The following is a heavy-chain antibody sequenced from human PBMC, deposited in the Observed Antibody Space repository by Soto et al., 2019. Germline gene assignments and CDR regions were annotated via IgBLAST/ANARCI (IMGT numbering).Heavy chain of an antibody. Sequence: GGSLRLSCAASGFTFSSYWMSWVRQAPGKGLEWVANIKQDGSEKYYVDYVKGRFTISRDNAKNSLYLQMNSLRAEDTDVYYWARDLIFFSRGGSLIAYWGQETLVTVSS. CDR3: ARDLIFFSRGGSLIAY. D-gene: IGHD2-15*01. CDR1: GFTFSSYW. J-gene: IGHJ4*02. CDR2: IKQDGSEK. V-gene: IGHV3-7*05.